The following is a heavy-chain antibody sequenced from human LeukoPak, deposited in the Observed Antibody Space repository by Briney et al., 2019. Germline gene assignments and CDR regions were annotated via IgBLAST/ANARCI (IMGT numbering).Heavy chain of an antibody. J-gene: IGHJ4*02. CDR1: GYSFTNYW. CDR3: VRFSDY. CDR2: IYPGDSDT. V-gene: IGHV5-51*01. Sequence: GESLKISCKGSGYSFTNYWIGWVRQMPGKGLEWMGIIYPGDSDTTYSPSFQGQVTISADKSIGTAHLQWGSLKASDTAMYYCVRFSDYWGQGTLVTVSS.